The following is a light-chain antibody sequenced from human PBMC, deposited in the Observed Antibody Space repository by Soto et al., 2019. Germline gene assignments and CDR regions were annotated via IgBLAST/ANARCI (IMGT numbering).Light chain of an antibody. CDR1: SSDVGRYNY. J-gene: IGLJ1*01. V-gene: IGLV2-14*03. Sequence: SVLAQPASVSGSRGQSITISCTGTSSDVGRYNYVSWFQQHPGKVPKLIIYDVSNWPSGVSDRFSGSKSGNTASLTISGLQPEDEADYYCSSFTSSSTFVFGTGTKLTVL. CDR3: SSFTSSSTFV. CDR2: DVS.